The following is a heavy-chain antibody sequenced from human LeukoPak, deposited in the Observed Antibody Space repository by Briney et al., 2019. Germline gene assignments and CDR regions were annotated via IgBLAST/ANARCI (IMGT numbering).Heavy chain of an antibody. CDR1: GASISNNKYF. J-gene: IGHJ5*02. D-gene: IGHD1-1*01. Sequence: PSETLSLTCAVSGASISNNKYFWAWIRQPPGKGLEWIGTVYYIGTTFYNPSLKSRLTLSVDTSKNQFSLKLGSVTAADTSVYYCARGGGETGTTSWGQGTLVTVSS. CDR2: VYYIGTT. V-gene: IGHV4-39*01. CDR3: ARGGGETGTTS.